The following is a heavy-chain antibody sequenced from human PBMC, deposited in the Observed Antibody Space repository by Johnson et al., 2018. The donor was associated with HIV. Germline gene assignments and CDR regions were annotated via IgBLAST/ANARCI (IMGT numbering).Heavy chain of an antibody. V-gene: IGHV3-30-3*01. CDR1: GFTFSSYA. CDR2: ISYDGSNK. J-gene: IGHJ3*02. D-gene: IGHD1-26*01. Sequence: QVQLVESGGGVVQPGRSLRLSCAASGFTFSSYAMHWVRQAPGKGLEWVAVISYDGSNKYYADSVQGRFTISRDNSKNTLYLQMNSLRAEDTAVYYCSKDRGSYHFYAFDIWGQVTMVTVSS. CDR3: SKDRGSYHFYAFDI.